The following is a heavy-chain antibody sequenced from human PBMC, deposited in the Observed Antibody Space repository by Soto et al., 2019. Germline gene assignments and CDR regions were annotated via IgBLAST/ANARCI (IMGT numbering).Heavy chain of an antibody. J-gene: IGHJ4*02. CDR1: GFPFDAYT. V-gene: IGHV3-43*01. CDR2: ISWDGGIT. CDR3: AKDSYDILTSRKRYFDS. D-gene: IGHD3-9*01. Sequence: EVQLLESGGVVVQPGGSLRLSCAASGFPFDAYTMHWVRLGPGKGLEWVSLISWDGGITNYVDSVKGRFTISRDNSKNSLYLQMSSLRTEDSAFYYCAKDSYDILTSRKRYFDSWGQGTLVTVSS.